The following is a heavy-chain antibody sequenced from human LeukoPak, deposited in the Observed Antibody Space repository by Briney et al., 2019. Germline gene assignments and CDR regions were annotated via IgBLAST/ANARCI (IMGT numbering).Heavy chain of an antibody. CDR3: VRMTTVTTSDY. CDR1: GYSFTIYW. V-gene: IGHV5-51*01. Sequence: GESLKISCKGSGYSFTIYWIGWVRHMPGKGLECMGIIYPGDSDTRYSPSFQGQVTISADKSITTAYLQWSSLKASDTAMYYCVRMTTVTTSDYWRQGTLVTVSS. CDR2: IYPGDSDT. D-gene: IGHD4-17*01. J-gene: IGHJ4*02.